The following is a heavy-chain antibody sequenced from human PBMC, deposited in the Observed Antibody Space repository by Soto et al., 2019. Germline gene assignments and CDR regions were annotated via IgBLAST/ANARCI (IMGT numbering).Heavy chain of an antibody. J-gene: IGHJ4*02. CDR1: GGSISSYY. V-gene: IGHV4-59*01. Sequence: SETLSLTCTVSGGSISSYYWSWIRQPPGKGLEWIGYIYYSGSTNYNPSLKSRVTISVDTSKNQFSLKLSSVTAADTAVYYCAREGQQLVFDYWGQGTLVTVSS. CDR3: AREGQQLVFDY. CDR2: IYYSGST. D-gene: IGHD6-13*01.